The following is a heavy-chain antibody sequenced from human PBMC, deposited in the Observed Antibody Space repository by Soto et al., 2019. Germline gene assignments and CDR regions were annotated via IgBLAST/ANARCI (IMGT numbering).Heavy chain of an antibody. J-gene: IGHJ5*02. CDR1: GCSISRCA. D-gene: IGHD3-10*01. Sequence: SETLPLSCTVSGCSISRCAWSVIRLPPGTGLEWIGYIYYSGSTNYNPSLKSRVTISVDTSKNQFSLKLSSVTAADTAVYYCARLRLWFGELWPYRNWFDPWGQGTLVTVS. V-gene: IGHV4-59*08. CDR2: IYYSGST. CDR3: ARLRLWFGELWPYRNWFDP.